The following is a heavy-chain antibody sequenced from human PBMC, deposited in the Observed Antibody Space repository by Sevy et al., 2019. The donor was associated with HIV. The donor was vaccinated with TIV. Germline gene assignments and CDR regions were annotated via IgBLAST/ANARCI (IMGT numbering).Heavy chain of an antibody. CDR2: IFHSGTT. Sequence: TLSLTCTVSGGSLISATYSWSWIRRPPGQGLEWMGNIFHSGTTHYNPSLNGRLSMSMDTSRSQFALRLTSVTAADTAIYYCARASLRLGELSPNWLAPWGQGTHVTVSS. D-gene: IGHD3-16*02. CDR3: ARASLRLGELSPNWLAP. V-gene: IGHV4-30-2*01. J-gene: IGHJ5*02. CDR1: GGSLISATYS.